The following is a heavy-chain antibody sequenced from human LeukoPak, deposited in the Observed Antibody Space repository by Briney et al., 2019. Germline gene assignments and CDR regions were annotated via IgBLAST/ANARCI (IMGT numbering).Heavy chain of an antibody. V-gene: IGHV3-23*01. CDR1: EFLFSSYA. J-gene: IGHJ5*02. Sequence: GGSLRLSCAASEFLFSSYAMSWVRQAPGRGLEWVSTVSGGGGVTYYAGSVKGRFTISRDNSKNTLYLQMNSLRAEDTALYYCAKDDLMDSVSTVRNWFDTWGQGTLVTVSS. CDR3: AKDDLMDSVSTVRNWFDT. CDR2: VSGGGGVT. D-gene: IGHD5/OR15-5a*01.